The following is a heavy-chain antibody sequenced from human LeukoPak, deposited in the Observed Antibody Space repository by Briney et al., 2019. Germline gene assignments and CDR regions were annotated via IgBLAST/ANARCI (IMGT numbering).Heavy chain of an antibody. CDR2: ISDSGGTT. V-gene: IGHV3-23*01. Sequence: TGGSLRLSCAASGFTFSSYWMSWVRQAPGKGLEWVSGISDSGGTTYYVDSVKGRFTISRDNSKNTLYLQINSLRAEDMALYYCAKSSDGSTSFDQWGQGTLVTVSS. D-gene: IGHD2-2*01. CDR3: AKSSDGSTSFDQ. CDR1: GFTFSSYW. J-gene: IGHJ4*02.